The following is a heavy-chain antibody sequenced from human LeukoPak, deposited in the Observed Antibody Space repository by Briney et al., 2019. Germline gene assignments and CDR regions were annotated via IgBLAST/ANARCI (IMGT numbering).Heavy chain of an antibody. J-gene: IGHJ6*02. Sequence: PSETLSLTRSVSGGSLSDNSWSWIRRPPGKGLEWIGYIHYTGSTDYNPSLKSRVTLSLDTPKNQFALKVSSVPAADTAVYYCARLGHIAEAGAYSYHSLPIWSQGTTVTVSS. CDR1: GGSLSDNS. CDR2: IHYTGST. V-gene: IGHV4-59*08. D-gene: IGHD6-13*01. CDR3: ARLGHIAEAGAYSYHSLPI.